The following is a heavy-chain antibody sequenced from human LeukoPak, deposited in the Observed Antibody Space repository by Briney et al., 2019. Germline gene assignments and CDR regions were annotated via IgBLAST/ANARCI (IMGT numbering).Heavy chain of an antibody. J-gene: IGHJ4*02. CDR1: GGSISSSNW. D-gene: IGHD6-19*01. CDR3: ARLETSSGSLSYFDY. V-gene: IGHV4-4*02. CDR2: IYHSGST. Sequence: SETLSLTCAVSGGSISSSNWWSWVRPPPGKGLEWIGYIYHSGSTNYNPSLKSRVTISVDTSKNQFSLKLSSVTAADTAVYYCARLETSSGSLSYFDYWGQGTLVTVSS.